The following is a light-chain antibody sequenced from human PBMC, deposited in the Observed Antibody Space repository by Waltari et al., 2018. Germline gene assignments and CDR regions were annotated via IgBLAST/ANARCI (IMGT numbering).Light chain of an antibody. CDR2: DQN. Sequence: TQDPAVSVAVGQTVRITCQGDSLRSYHASWYQQRPGQAPKLLIYDQNNRPSGVPGRFSGSSSDNTASFTITGAQAEDEAYYYCHSRDASGVGGAFGGGTKLTVL. V-gene: IGLV3-19*01. CDR1: SLRSYH. J-gene: IGLJ2*01. CDR3: HSRDASGVGGA.